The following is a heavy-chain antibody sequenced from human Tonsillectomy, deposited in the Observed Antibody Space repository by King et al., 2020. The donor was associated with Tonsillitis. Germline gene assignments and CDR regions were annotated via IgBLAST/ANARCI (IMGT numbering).Heavy chain of an antibody. CDR3: ARALSIFGIDIPPDS. Sequence: QLVQSGAEVKKPGTSVRVSCKASGYTFTGYYMHWVRQAPGQGPEWMGWINPHSGVTNYAQNFQGRVTMTRDTSISTAYMELSRLRSDDTAVYYCARALSIFGIDIPPDSWGQGTLVSVSS. J-gene: IGHJ4*02. CDR1: GYTFTGYY. D-gene: IGHD3-3*01. V-gene: IGHV1-2*02. CDR2: INPHSGVT.